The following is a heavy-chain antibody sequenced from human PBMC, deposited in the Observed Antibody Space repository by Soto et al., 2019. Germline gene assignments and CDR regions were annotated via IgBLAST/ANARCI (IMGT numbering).Heavy chain of an antibody. J-gene: IGHJ4*02. D-gene: IGHD2-15*01. V-gene: IGHV3-9*01. CDR1: GFTFDDYA. CDR2: ISWNSGSI. CDR3: AKDLGRSIEVVIADY. Sequence: GGSLRLSCAASGFTFDDYAMHWVRQAPGKGLEWVSGISWNSGSIAYADSVRGRFTISRDNAKNSLYLQMTSLRTEDTALYYCAKDLGRSIEVVIADYWGQGTLVTVSS.